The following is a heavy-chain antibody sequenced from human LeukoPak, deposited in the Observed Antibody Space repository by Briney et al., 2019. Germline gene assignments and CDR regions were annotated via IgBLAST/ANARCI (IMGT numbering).Heavy chain of an antibody. CDR3: ASPGSFYDILTGPGYCDY. CDR2: INTGSGDT. J-gene: IGHJ4*02. Sequence: ASVKVSCKASGYTFTGYYMHWVRQGPGQGLQWMGWINTGSGDTNYAQAFQGRVTTTRDTSISTAYMELSSLTSDDTAVYYCASPGSFYDILTGPGYCDYWGQGTLVTVSS. V-gene: IGHV1-2*02. D-gene: IGHD3-9*01. CDR1: GYTFTGYY.